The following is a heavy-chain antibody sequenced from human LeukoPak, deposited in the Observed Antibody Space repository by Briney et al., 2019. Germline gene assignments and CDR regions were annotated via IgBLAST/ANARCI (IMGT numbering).Heavy chain of an antibody. Sequence: ASVKVSCKASRGTFSSYAISWVRQAPGQGLEWMGRIIPILGIANYAQKFQGRVTITADKSTSTAYMELSSLRSEDTAVYYCASSVMVRGDDAFDIWGQGTMVTVSS. CDR2: IIPILGIA. J-gene: IGHJ3*02. CDR3: ASSVMVRGDDAFDI. CDR1: RGTFSSYA. V-gene: IGHV1-69*04. D-gene: IGHD3-10*01.